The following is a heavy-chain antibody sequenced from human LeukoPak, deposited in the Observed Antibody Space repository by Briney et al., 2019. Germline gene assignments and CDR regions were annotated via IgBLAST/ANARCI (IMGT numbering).Heavy chain of an antibody. CDR1: GFTVSSDF. Sequence: GGSLRLSCAASGFTVSSDFMAWVRQSPGTGLDWASAVYAGGSTHYADSVKGRFTISRDSSKNTLDLQMNNLRVEDTAVYYCARGNIVYYYGMDVWGQGTTVTVSS. V-gene: IGHV3-66*01. CDR3: ARGNIVYYYGMDV. D-gene: IGHD2/OR15-2a*01. J-gene: IGHJ6*02. CDR2: VYAGGST.